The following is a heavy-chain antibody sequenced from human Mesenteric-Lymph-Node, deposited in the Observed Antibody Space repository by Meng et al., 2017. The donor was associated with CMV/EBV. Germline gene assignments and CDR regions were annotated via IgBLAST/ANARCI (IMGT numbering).Heavy chain of an antibody. Sequence: KGSCKTSGDTFSDYIFTGVRQAPGQGLEWMGSIIPIFATPNYALKFQGRVTFIADESTSTVYMEMSSLRSGDTAVYYCARGEDLSYWGQGTLVTVSS. V-gene: IGHV1-69*01. CDR2: IIPIFATP. J-gene: IGHJ4*02. CDR3: ARGEDLSY. CDR1: GDTFSDYI.